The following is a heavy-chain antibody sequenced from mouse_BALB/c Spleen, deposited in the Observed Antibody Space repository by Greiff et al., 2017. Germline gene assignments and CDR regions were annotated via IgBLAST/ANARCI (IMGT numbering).Heavy chain of an antibody. CDR2: IDPANGNT. V-gene: IGHV14-3*02. Sequence: VQLQQSGAELVKPGASVKLSCTASGFNIKDTYMHWVKQRPEQGLEWIGRIDPANGNTKYDPKFQGKATITAATSSNTTYLQLSSLTSEDAAVYYCARGGRYDELAYWGQGTLVTVSA. D-gene: IGHD2-14*01. CDR3: ARGGRYDELAY. CDR1: GFNIKDTY. J-gene: IGHJ3*01.